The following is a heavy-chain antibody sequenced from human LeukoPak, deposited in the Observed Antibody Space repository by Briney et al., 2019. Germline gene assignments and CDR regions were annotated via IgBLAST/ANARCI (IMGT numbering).Heavy chain of an antibody. J-gene: IGHJ6*02. V-gene: IGHV3-23*01. CDR2: ISGSGGST. Sequence: RGSLRLSCAASGFTFSSYAMSWVRQAPGKGLEWGSAISGSGGSTYYADSVKGRFTISRDNSKNTLYLQMNSLRAEDTAVYYCAKGYSGYDDPDYYYYGMDVWGQGTTVTVSS. D-gene: IGHD5-12*01. CDR3: AKGYSGYDDPDYYYYGMDV. CDR1: GFTFSSYA.